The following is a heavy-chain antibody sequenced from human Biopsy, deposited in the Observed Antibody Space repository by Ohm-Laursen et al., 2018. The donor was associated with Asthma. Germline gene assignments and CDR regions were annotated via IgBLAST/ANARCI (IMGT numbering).Heavy chain of an antibody. V-gene: IGHV3-23*01. Sequence: SLRLSCSASEFPFSSYAMNWVRQAPGKGLEWVSSIRGNGDNTHYSDSVQGRFIISRDNSKNTLYLQMNSLRVEDTAIYFCAKDKVGAANSYQYGMDVWGQGTTVTVSS. CDR2: IRGNGDNT. CDR3: AKDKVGAANSYQYGMDV. D-gene: IGHD1-26*01. J-gene: IGHJ6*02. CDR1: EFPFSSYA.